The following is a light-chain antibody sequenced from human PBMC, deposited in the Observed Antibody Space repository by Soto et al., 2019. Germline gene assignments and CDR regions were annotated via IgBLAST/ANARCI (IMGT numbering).Light chain of an antibody. V-gene: IGLV2-14*01. CDR2: DVN. Sequence: QSALTQPASVSGSPGQSITISCTGTSSDIGVYNFVSWNQQHPGKAPKLMIYDVNLRPSGVSDRFSGSKSGNTASLTISGLQAEDEAHYYCSSYATSTVFGGGTKVTVL. CDR3: SSYATSTV. J-gene: IGLJ2*01. CDR1: SSDIGVYNF.